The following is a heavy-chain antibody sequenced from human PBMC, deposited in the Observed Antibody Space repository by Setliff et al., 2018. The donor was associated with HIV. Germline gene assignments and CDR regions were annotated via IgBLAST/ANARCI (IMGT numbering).Heavy chain of an antibody. CDR1: GYTFSTYA. Sequence: ASVKVSCKASGYTFSTYAIHRVRQAPGQRLEWMGWINAGNGSTKYSQKLQGRVTFTRDTFASTAYMELSSLRSEDTAVYYCARPVGAMGFDPWGQGTLVTVSS. V-gene: IGHV1-3*01. J-gene: IGHJ5*02. CDR3: ARPVGAMGFDP. CDR2: INAGNGST. D-gene: IGHD1-26*01.